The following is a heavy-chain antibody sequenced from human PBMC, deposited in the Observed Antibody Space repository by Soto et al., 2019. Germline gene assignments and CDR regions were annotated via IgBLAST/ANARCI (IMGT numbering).Heavy chain of an antibody. CDR3: ASHRYDFWSGYEYYFDY. CDR1: GGSISSYY. D-gene: IGHD3-3*01. Sequence: SETLSLTCTVSGGSISSYYWSWIRQPPGKGLEWIGYIYYSGSTNYNPSLKSRVTISVDTSKNQFSLKLSSVTAADTAVYYCASHRYDFWSGYEYYFDYWGQGTLVTVSS. J-gene: IGHJ4*02. CDR2: IYYSGST. V-gene: IGHV4-59*01.